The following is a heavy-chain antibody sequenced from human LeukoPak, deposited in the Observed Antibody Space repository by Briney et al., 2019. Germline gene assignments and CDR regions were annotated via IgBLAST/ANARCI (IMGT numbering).Heavy chain of an antibody. CDR3: ARGGDYGGNSYYFDY. CDR2: ISYDGSSK. V-gene: IGHV3-30*01. Sequence: GGSLRLSCAASGFTFSSYAMHWVRQAPGKGLEWVAVISYDGSSKYYADSVKGRFTISRDNSKNTLYLQMNSLRAEDTAVYYCARGGDYGGNSYYFDYWGQGTLVTVSS. CDR1: GFTFSSYA. D-gene: IGHD4-23*01. J-gene: IGHJ4*02.